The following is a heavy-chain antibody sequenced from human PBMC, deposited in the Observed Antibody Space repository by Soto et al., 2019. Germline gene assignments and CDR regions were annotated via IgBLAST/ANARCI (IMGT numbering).Heavy chain of an antibody. CDR2: ISHDGDKK. V-gene: IGHV3-30*18. J-gene: IGHJ4*02. CDR3: AKVTDY. Sequence: QVQLVESGGGVVQPGRSLRLSCAASGFTFSGYGLHWVRQAPGKGLEWVAVISHDGDKKYYADSVKGRFTISRDNSKHTLYLQMNSLAAEDTAVYFCAKVTDYWGQGTLVTVSS. CDR1: GFTFSGYG.